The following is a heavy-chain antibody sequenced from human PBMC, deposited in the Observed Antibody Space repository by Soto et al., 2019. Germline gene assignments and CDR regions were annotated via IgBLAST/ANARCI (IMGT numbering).Heavy chain of an antibody. D-gene: IGHD7-27*01. J-gene: IGHJ4*02. Sequence: GSLRLSCAASGFTFSNSWMTLVRQAPGKGLEWVANMNQDGSEKYYEDSVKGRFTISRDNAKNSLSLQMNSLRAEDTAVYFCARDNRGTFDYWGQGALVTVSS. CDR2: MNQDGSEK. CDR1: GFTFSNSW. V-gene: IGHV3-7*03. CDR3: ARDNRGTFDY.